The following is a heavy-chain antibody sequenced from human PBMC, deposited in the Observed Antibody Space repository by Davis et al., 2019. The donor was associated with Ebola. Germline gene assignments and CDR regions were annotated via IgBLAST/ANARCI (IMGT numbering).Heavy chain of an antibody. CDR2: IYHSGST. V-gene: IGHV4-30-2*01. Sequence: PSETLSLTCAVSGGSISSGGYSWSWIRQPPGKGLEWIGYIYHSGSTYYNPSLKSRVTISVDRSKNQFSLKLSSVTAADTAVYYCARYPHPGWHDAFDIWGQGTMVTVSS. CDR3: ARYPHPGWHDAFDI. D-gene: IGHD6-19*01. J-gene: IGHJ3*02. CDR1: GGSISSGGYS.